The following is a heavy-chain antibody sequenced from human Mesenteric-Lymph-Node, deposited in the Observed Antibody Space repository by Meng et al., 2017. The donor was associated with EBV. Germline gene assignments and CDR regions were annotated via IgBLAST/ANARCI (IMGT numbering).Heavy chain of an antibody. V-gene: IGHV4-39*02. CDR3: ARGLQPGGICFDI. CDR2: MYHTRKT. CDR1: GGPRTRNSHG. D-gene: IGHD3-9*01. Sequence: QPQTLECGHGVGKRLGTQPLTGRASGGPRTRNSHGWGCISLLPSTGLDWTGSMYHTRKTYYHPYLQRQVMKALDTSKNHFPRKRSYITGSDPAVYFCARGLQPGGICFDIWGKGALVTVSS. J-gene: IGHJ1*01.